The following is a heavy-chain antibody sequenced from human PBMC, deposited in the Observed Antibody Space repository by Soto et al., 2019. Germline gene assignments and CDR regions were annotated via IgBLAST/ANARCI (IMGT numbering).Heavy chain of an antibody. CDR1: GFTFSSYS. Sequence: EVQLVESGGGLVQPGGSLRLSCAASGFTFSSYSMNWVRQAPGKGLEWVSYISSSSSTIYYADSVKGRFTISRDNAKNPRYRKMKRLRKGDRAVFYWGGGGGAPNWFAPGGQGTLV. CDR2: ISSSSSTI. D-gene: IGHD3-16*01. CDR3: GGGGGAPNWFAP. J-gene: IGHJ5*02. V-gene: IGHV3-48*02.